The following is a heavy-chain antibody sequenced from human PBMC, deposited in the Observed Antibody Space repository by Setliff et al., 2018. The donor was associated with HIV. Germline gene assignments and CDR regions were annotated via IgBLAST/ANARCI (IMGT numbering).Heavy chain of an antibody. V-gene: IGHV4-38-2*02. D-gene: IGHD3-9*01. J-gene: IGHJ4*01. CDR3: ARDQSDYNVLTGFGDFDY. CDR1: GVSINRTDHY. Sequence: SETLSLTCSVSGVSINRTDHYWGWIRQSPWKRLEWIGSVSQSGSTYYNSPLQGRISISIDTSKNQFSLTLTSVTAADTAMYYCARDQSDYNVLTGFGDFDYWGHGTLVTVSS. CDR2: VSQSGST.